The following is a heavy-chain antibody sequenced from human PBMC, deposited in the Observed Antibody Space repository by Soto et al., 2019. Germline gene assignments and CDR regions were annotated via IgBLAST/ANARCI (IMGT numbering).Heavy chain of an antibody. CDR3: ARGVRYFDLAHYFDY. CDR2: IYTSGST. Sequence: PSETLSLTCTVSGGSISSYYWSWIRQPAGKGLEWIGRIYTSGSTNYNPSLKSRVTISVDTSKNQFSLKLSSVTAADTAVYYCARGVRYFDLAHYFDYWGQGTLVTVSS. D-gene: IGHD3-9*01. J-gene: IGHJ4*02. CDR1: GGSISSYY. V-gene: IGHV4-4*07.